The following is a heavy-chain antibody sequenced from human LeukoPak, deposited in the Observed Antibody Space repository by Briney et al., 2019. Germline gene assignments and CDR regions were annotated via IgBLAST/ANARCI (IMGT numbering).Heavy chain of an antibody. CDR1: GGSLSAYY. J-gene: IGHJ1*01. CDR3: AIYLDYGGNSRVFQH. D-gene: IGHD4-23*01. V-gene: IGHV4-34*01. Sequence: SETLSLTCAVSGGSLSAYYLTWIRQPPGKGLEWVGEINYGGSTNYNPSLKSRVTISIDTSKNQFSLKLSSVTAADTAIYYCAIYLDYGGNSRVFQHWGQGTLVTVSS. CDR2: INYGGST.